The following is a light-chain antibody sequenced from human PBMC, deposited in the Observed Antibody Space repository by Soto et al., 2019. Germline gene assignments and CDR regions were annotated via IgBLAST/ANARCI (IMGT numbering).Light chain of an antibody. CDR1: QSVSSSY. Sequence: EIVLTQSPGTLSLSPGERATLSCRASQSVSSSYLAWYQHKPGQAPRLLISGTSSRATGIPERFSGSGDGTDFTITISRLEPEDFAVYYCQQYGSTPWTFGQGTKVEVK. CDR3: QQYGSTPWT. J-gene: IGKJ1*01. CDR2: GTS. V-gene: IGKV3-20*01.